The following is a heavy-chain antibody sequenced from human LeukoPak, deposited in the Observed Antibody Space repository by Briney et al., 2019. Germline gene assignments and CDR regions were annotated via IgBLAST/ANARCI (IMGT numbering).Heavy chain of an antibody. J-gene: IGHJ4*02. V-gene: IGHV3-21*01. CDR1: GFTFSDSN. CDR2: ISTSGTYM. D-gene: IGHD3-3*01. CDR3: ARGWSGLDC. Sequence: GGSLRLSCAASGFTFSDSNMGWVRQAPGEGLEWVSSISTSGTYMYYADSVKGQFTISRDNAKNSLYLQMNSLRAEDTAVYCCARGWSGLDCRGQGTLVTVSS.